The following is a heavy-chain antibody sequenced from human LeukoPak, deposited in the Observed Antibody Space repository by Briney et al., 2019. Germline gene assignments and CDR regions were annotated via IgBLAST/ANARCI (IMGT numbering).Heavy chain of an antibody. J-gene: IGHJ4*02. Sequence: SETLSLTCTVSGGSISGSYWNWIRQPPGKGLEWIGYIYYSGNTNYNPSLKSRVTISLDMSKNHFSLKLTSVTAADTAVYYCARGAFYSDYSGQGTLVTVSA. CDR2: IYYSGNT. V-gene: IGHV4-59*01. CDR3: ARGAFYSDY. CDR1: GGSISGSY.